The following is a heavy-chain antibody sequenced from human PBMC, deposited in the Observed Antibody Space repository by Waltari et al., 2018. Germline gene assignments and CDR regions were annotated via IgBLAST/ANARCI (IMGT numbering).Heavy chain of an antibody. J-gene: IGHJ4*02. V-gene: IGHV4-4*02. CDR1: CDSISGSYW. D-gene: IGHD2-15*01. CDR2: IHGSGRS. Sequence: QVQLQESGPGLVKPSGTLSVTCAVSCDSISGSYWLSWVRQPPGKGLEWIGQIHGSGRSNYNPSLESRVTVSIDTSNTHFSLKVTSATAADTAVYYCARDRGRGLYLDSWGQGTLVTVSP. CDR3: ARDRGRGLYLDS.